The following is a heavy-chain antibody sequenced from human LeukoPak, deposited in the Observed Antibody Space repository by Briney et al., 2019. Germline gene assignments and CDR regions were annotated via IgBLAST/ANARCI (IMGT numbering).Heavy chain of an antibody. CDR3: VRAYTRGYSDDFDY. CDR2: INSSSSNM. Sequence: GGSLRLSCAASGFFLSDYYMSWMRQAPGKGLEWVSYINSSSSNMYYADSVKGRFTISRDNAKNSLYLQMNSLRGEDTAVYYCVRAYTRGYSDDFDYWGQGTLVTVSS. J-gene: IGHJ4*02. D-gene: IGHD3-22*01. CDR1: GFFLSDYY. V-gene: IGHV3-11*01.